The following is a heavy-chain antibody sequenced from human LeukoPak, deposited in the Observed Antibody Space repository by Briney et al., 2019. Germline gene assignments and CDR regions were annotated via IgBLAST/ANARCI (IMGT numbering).Heavy chain of an antibody. D-gene: IGHD1-26*01. CDR3: ARGAIVGANFDY. CDR1: GFTASSNY. J-gene: IGHJ4*02. CDR2: IYSGGST. V-gene: IGHV3-53*01. Sequence: GGSLRLSCAASGFTASSNYMSWVRQAPGKGLEWVSVIYSGGSTYYADSVKGRFTISRDNSKNTLYPQMNSLRAEDTAVYYCARGAIVGANFDYWGQGTLVTVSS.